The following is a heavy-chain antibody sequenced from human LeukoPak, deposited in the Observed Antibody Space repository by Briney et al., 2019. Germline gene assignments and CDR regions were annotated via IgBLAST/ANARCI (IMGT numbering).Heavy chain of an antibody. J-gene: IGHJ4*02. CDR1: GGSISSGSYY. V-gene: IGHV4-61*02. D-gene: IGHD3-9*01. Sequence: SQTLSLTCTVSGGSISSGSYYWSWIRQPAGKGLAWIGRIYTSGSTNYNPSLKSRVTISVDTSKNQFSLKLSSVTAADTAVYYCARENILTGCFDYWGQGTLVTVSS. CDR2: IYTSGST. CDR3: ARENILTGCFDY.